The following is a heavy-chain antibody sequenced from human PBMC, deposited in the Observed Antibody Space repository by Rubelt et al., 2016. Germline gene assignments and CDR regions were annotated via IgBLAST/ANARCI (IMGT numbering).Heavy chain of an antibody. V-gene: IGHV3-74*01. CDR1: GFTFSSYW. D-gene: IGHD6-6*01. CDR3: ARSRFSSSSGVDS. J-gene: IGHJ4*02. CDR2: LNSDGSTT. Sequence: GSGGGLVQPGGSLRLSCAASGFTFSSYWMHWVRQAPDKGLVWVSRLNSDGSTTDYADSVKGRFTISRDNAKNTQHLQMNSLRADDTGVYYCARSRFSSSSGVDSWGQGTLVTVSS.